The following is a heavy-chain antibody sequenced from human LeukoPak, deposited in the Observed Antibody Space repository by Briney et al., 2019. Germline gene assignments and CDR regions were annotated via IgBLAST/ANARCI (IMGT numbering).Heavy chain of an antibody. V-gene: IGHV3-9*01. CDR2: ISWNSGTI. CDR3: AKDTRGGRDYHHYGMDV. Sequence: PGGSLRLSCVASEFNFDDYAMHWVQQAPGKGLEWVAGISWNSGTIGYADSVKGRFTISRDNAKTSLYLQMNDLRTEDTALYYCAKDTRGGRDYHHYGMDVWGQGTTVTVSS. J-gene: IGHJ6*02. CDR1: EFNFDDYA. D-gene: IGHD1-26*01.